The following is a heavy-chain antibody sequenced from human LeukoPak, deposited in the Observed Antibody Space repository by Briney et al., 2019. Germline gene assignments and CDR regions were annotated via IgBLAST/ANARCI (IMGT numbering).Heavy chain of an antibody. J-gene: IGHJ6*02. D-gene: IGHD3-22*01. CDR3: ARAGGDSYYDSSGYWDYYGMDV. Sequence: PSETLSLTCTVSGGSISSYYWSWIRQPPGKGLEWIGYIYYSGSTNYNPSLKSRVTISVDTSKNQFSLKLSSVTAADTAVYYCARAGGDSYYDSSGYWDYYGMDVWGQGTTVTVFS. V-gene: IGHV4-59*01. CDR1: GGSISSYY. CDR2: IYYSGST.